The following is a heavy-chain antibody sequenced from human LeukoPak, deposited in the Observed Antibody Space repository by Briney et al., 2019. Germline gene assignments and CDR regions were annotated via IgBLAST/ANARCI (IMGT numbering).Heavy chain of an antibody. CDR2: IWYGGRNQ. J-gene: IGHJ4*02. D-gene: IGHD2-2*01. CDR1: GFTYSSYS. V-gene: IGHV3-30*02. Sequence: GGSLRLSCAASGFTYSSYSMNWVRQAPGKGLEWVAVIWYGGRNQYYADSVKGRFTISRDNSKRKLYLQMSSLRAEDTAVYYCAKDGLGYCNSNDGCGGIDSWGQGTLVTVSS. CDR3: AKDGLGYCNSNDGCGGIDS.